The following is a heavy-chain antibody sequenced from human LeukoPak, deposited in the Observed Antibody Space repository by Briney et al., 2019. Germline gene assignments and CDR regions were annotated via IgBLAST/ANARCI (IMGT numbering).Heavy chain of an antibody. V-gene: IGHV1-18*01. CDR2: ISAYNGNT. CDR1: GYTFTSYG. Sequence: ASVKVSCKASGYTFTSYGISWVRQAPGQGLEWMGWISAYNGNTNYAQKLQGRVTMTTDTSTSTAYMELRSLRSDDTAVYYCARVAITIFGVVIYYFDYWGQGTLSPSPQ. J-gene: IGHJ4*02. D-gene: IGHD3-3*01. CDR3: ARVAITIFGVVIYYFDY.